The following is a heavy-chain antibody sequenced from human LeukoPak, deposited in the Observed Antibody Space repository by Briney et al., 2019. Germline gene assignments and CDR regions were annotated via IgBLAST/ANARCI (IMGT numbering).Heavy chain of an antibody. J-gene: IGHJ4*02. D-gene: IGHD2-21*01. CDR3: AKDRAVVVAIATLDY. V-gene: IGHV3-30*18. CDR1: GFTFSSYG. Sequence: PGRSLRLSCAASGFTFSSYGMHWVRQAPGKGLEWVAVISYDGSNKYYADSVKGRFTISRDNSKNTLYLQMNSLRAEDTAVYYCAKDRAVVVAIATLDYWGQGTLVTVSS. CDR2: ISYDGSNK.